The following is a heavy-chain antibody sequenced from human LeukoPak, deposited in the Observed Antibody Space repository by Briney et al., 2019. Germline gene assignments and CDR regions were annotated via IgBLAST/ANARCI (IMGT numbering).Heavy chain of an antibody. CDR1: GFTFDDYG. V-gene: IGHV3-20*04. Sequence: GGSLRLSCAASGFTFDDYGMSWVRQAPGKGLEWVSGINWSGGRTGYADSVKGRLTISRDNAKNSLFLQMNSLRAEDTALYYCARDGGLYGMDVWGQGTAVTVSS. D-gene: IGHD3-16*01. CDR3: ARDGGLYGMDV. J-gene: IGHJ6*02. CDR2: INWSGGRT.